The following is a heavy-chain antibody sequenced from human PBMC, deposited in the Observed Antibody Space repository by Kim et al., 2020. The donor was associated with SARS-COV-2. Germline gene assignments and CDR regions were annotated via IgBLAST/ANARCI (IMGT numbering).Heavy chain of an antibody. CDR1: GFIFSDYW. J-gene: IGHJ3*01. Sequence: GGSLRLSCAASGFIFSDYWLHWVRQAPGKGLMWVARLNTHGTTIFYADSVQGRFTISRDNTKDTVYLEMNSLTADDTAIYYCARGWQEAFDVWGRGTMVTVSS. CDR2: LNTHGTTI. D-gene: IGHD2-15*01. V-gene: IGHV3-74*01. CDR3: ARGWQEAFDV.